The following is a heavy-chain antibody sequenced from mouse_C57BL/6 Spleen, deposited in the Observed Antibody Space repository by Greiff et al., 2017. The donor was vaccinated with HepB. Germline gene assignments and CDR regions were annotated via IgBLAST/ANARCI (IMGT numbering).Heavy chain of an antibody. CDR1: GFNIKDYY. Sequence: VQLQQSGAELVRPGASDKLSCTASGFNIKDYYMHWVKQRPEQGLEWIGRIDPEDGDTEYAPKFQGKATMTADTSSNTAYLQLSSLTSEDTAVYYCTTSDSSGYPDYWGQGTTLTVSS. CDR2: IDPEDGDT. CDR3: TTSDSSGYPDY. V-gene: IGHV14-1*01. J-gene: IGHJ2*01. D-gene: IGHD3-2*02.